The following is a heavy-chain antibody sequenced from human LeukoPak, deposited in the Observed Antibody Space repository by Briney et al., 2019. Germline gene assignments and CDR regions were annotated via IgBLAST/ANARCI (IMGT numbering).Heavy chain of an antibody. Sequence: GGSLRLSCAASGFTFSSAWMTWVRQAPGKGLEWVGRIKSKSDGGTTEFAAPVKGRFTISRDDSKNTLFLQMNSLKTEDTAVYYCTTALTHNFDYWGQGTLVTVSS. CDR3: TTALTHNFDY. D-gene: IGHD1-14*01. CDR1: GFTFSSAW. V-gene: IGHV3-15*01. J-gene: IGHJ4*02. CDR2: IKSKSDGGTT.